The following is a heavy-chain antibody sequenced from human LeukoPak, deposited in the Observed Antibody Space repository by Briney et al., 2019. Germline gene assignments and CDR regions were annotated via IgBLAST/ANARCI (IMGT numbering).Heavy chain of an antibody. J-gene: IGHJ3*02. CDR3: AKSLEFFGAFDI. Sequence: PGGSLRLSCAASGFTFSSYAMSWVRQAPGKGLERVSAISGSGGSTYYADSVKGRFTISRDNSKNTLYLQMNSLRAEDTAVYYCAKSLEFFGAFDIWGQGTMVTVSS. V-gene: IGHV3-23*01. CDR1: GFTFSSYA. D-gene: IGHD3-10*01. CDR2: ISGSGGST.